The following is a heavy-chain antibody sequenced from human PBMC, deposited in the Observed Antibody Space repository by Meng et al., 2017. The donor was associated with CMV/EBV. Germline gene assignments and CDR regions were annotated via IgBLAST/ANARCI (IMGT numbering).Heavy chain of an antibody. Sequence: ASVKVSCKASGYTFTSYYMHWVRQAPGQGLEWMGIINPSGGSTSYAQKFQGRVTMTRDTSTSTVYMELSSLRSDDTAVYYCATSARTGIVVVPAAYDYWGQGTLVTVSS. CDR3: ATSARTGIVVVPAAYDY. CDR1: GYTFTSYY. J-gene: IGHJ4*02. V-gene: IGHV1-46*01. D-gene: IGHD2-2*01. CDR2: INPSGGST.